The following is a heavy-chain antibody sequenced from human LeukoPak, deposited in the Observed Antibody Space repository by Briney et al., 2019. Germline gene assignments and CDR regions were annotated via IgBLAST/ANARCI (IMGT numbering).Heavy chain of an antibody. J-gene: IGHJ4*02. V-gene: IGHV1-2*02. CDR1: GYTFTGYY. Sequence: ASVKVSCKASGYTFTGYYMHWVRQAPGQGLERMGWINPHSGDTNYAQKFQGRVTMTRDTSISTAYMELSRLTSDDTAVYYCARDFGVATILGGDYWGQGTLVTVSS. D-gene: IGHD5-12*01. CDR3: ARDFGVATILGGDY. CDR2: INPHSGDT.